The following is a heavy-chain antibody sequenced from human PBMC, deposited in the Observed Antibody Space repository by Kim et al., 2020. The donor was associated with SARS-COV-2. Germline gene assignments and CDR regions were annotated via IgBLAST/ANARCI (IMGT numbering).Heavy chain of an antibody. Sequence: YANSVKGRFTISRDNSKNTLYLQMNRLRAEDTAVYYCAGDHGAYYYGMDVWGQGTTVTVSS. CDR3: AGDHGAYYYGMDV. J-gene: IGHJ6*02. V-gene: IGHV3-33*01. D-gene: IGHD3-10*01.